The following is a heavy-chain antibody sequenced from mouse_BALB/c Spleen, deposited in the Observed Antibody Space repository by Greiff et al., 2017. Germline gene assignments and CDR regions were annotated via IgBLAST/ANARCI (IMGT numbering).Heavy chain of an antibody. V-gene: IGHV14-3*02. CDR3: ARATVVDFDY. D-gene: IGHD1-1*01. CDR2: IDPANGNT. J-gene: IGHJ2*01. Sequence: EVKLVESGAELVKPGASVKLSCTASGFNIKDTYMHWVKQRPEQGLEWIGRIDPANGNTKYDPKFQGKATITADTSSNTAYLQLSSLTSEDTAVYYCARATVVDFDYWGQGTTLTVSS. CDR1: GFNIKDTY.